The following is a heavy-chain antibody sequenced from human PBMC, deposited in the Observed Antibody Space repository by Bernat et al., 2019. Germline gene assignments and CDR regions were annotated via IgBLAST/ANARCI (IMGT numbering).Heavy chain of an antibody. J-gene: IGHJ3*02. CDR2: INGDGVRT. Sequence: EVQLVESGGGLVQPGGSLRVSCAASGFSFSSYWMHWVRQAPGEGLVWVSCINGDGVRTRDADSVKGRLTISRDNAKNTLYLQMNSLRDEDTAVYYCARGSASAWTDDSFDIWGKGTVVTVSS. CDR1: GFSFSSYW. D-gene: IGHD6-19*01. CDR3: ARGSASAWTDDSFDI. V-gene: IGHV3-74*01.